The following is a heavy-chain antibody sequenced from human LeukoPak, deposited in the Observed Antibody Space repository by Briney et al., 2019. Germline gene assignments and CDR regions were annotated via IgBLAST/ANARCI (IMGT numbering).Heavy chain of an antibody. CDR2: IYTSGST. Sequence: PSETLSLTCTVSGGSISSYYWSWIRQPAGKGLEWIGRIYTSGSTNYNPSLKSRVTMSVDTSKNQFSLKLSSVTAADTAVYYCARGQAYDYVWGSYRYISPPFDYWGQGTLVTVSS. V-gene: IGHV4-4*07. CDR3: ARGQAYDYVWGSYRYISPPFDY. J-gene: IGHJ4*02. D-gene: IGHD3-16*02. CDR1: GGSISSYY.